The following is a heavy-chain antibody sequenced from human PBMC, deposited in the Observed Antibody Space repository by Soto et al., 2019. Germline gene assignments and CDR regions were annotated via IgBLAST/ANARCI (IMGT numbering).Heavy chain of an antibody. CDR2: IYSGGST. D-gene: IGHD3-10*01. J-gene: IGHJ6*02. CDR1: GFTFSSYA. V-gene: IGHV3-53*01. Sequence: GGSLRLSCAASGFTFSSYAMSWVRQAPGKGLEWVSVIYSGGSTYYADSVKGRFTISRDNSKNTLYLQMNSLRAEDTAVYYCARGRVDYYGSGSYSQSDYYYYGMDVWGQGTTVTVSS. CDR3: ARGRVDYYGSGSYSQSDYYYYGMDV.